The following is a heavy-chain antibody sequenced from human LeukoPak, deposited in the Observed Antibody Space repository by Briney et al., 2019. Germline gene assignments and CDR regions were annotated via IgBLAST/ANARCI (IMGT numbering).Heavy chain of an antibody. CDR1: GITFSGYS. V-gene: IGHV3-48*01. CDR2: MTTSGNTI. Sequence: GGSLRLSCVVSGITFSGYSMIWVRQAPGKGLEWLSFMTTSGNTIFYAESVKDRFTISRDNSKNTLNLQMNSLRTEDTAVFYCAKPRDIDSWAFDVWGQGTMVTVSS. D-gene: IGHD2-15*01. CDR3: AKPRDIDSWAFDV. J-gene: IGHJ3*01.